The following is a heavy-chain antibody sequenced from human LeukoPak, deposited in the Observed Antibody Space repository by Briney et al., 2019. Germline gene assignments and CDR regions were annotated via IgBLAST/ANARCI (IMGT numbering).Heavy chain of an antibody. V-gene: IGHV3-73*01. CDR1: GFTFSGSA. D-gene: IGHD3-22*01. CDR3: TRRNKDDSSGYYYD. J-gene: IGHJ4*02. Sequence: GGSLRLSCAASGFTFSGSAMHWVSQASGKGLEWVGRIRSKANNYATAYAASVKGRFTISREDSKNTAYLQMNSLKTEDTAVYYCTRRNKDDSSGYYYDWGQGTLVTVPS. CDR2: IRSKANNYAT.